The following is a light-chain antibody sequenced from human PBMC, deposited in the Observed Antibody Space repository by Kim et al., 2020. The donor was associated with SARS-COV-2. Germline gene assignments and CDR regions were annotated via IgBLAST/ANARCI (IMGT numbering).Light chain of an antibody. Sequence: DIQMTQSPSTLSASVGDRVTITCRASQSINSWLAWYQQKPGKAPKLLIYKASNLENGVPSRFSGSESGTEFTLTISSLQPDDSATYYCLQSNNYWTFGQGTKVEIK. CDR3: LQSNNYWT. CDR1: QSINSW. J-gene: IGKJ1*01. V-gene: IGKV1-5*03. CDR2: KAS.